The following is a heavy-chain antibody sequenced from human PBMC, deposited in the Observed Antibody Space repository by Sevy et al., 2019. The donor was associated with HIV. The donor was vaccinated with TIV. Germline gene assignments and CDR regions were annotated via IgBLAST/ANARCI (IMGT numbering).Heavy chain of an antibody. CDR1: GFTFSSYA. CDR2: ISYDGSNK. D-gene: IGHD2-2*01. Sequence: GGSLRLSCAASGFTFSSYAMHRVRQAPSKGLEWVAVISYDGSNKYYADSVKGRFTISRDNSKNTLYLQMNSLRAEDTAVYYCARDNLGYCISTSCPAWFDPWGQGTLVTVSS. V-gene: IGHV3-30-3*01. J-gene: IGHJ5*02. CDR3: ARDNLGYCISTSCPAWFDP.